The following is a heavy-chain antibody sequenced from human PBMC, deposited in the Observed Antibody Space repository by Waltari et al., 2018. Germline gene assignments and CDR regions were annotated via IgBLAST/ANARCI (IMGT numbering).Heavy chain of an antibody. D-gene: IGHD1-26*01. J-gene: IGHJ4*02. V-gene: IGHV3-73*01. CDR3: TRRLVGATETRVE. CDR1: GFTFSGSA. CDR2: IRSKANSYAT. Sequence: VQLVQSGAEVKKPGSSVKVSCAASGFTFSGSAMHWVRQASGKGLEWVGRIRSKANSYATAYAASVKGRFTISRDDSKNTAYLQMNSLKTEDTAVYYCTRRLVGATETRVEWGQGTLVTVSS.